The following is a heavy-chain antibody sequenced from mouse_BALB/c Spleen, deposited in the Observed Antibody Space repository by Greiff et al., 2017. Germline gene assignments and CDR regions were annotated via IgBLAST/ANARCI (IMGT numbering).Heavy chain of an antibody. CDR2: IWSGGST. J-gene: IGHJ3*01. V-gene: IGHV2-2*02. Sequence: QVQLKESGPGLVQPSQSLSITCTVSGFSLTSYGVHWVRQSPGKGLEWLGVIWSGGSTDYNAAFISRLSISKDNSKSQVFFKMNSLQANDTAIYYCARSSYYYGSSYGFAYWGQGTLVTVSA. CDR3: ARSSYYYGSSYGFAY. CDR1: GFSLTSYG. D-gene: IGHD1-1*01.